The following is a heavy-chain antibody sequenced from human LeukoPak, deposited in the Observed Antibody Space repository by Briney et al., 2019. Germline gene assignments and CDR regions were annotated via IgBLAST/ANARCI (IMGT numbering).Heavy chain of an antibody. V-gene: IGHV3-74*01. CDR2: IDSNGRTI. J-gene: IGHJ4*02. CDR1: GFTFSSYW. D-gene: IGHD1-26*01. CDR3: AKDFVGPDDY. Sequence: GGSLRLSCAASGFTFSSYWMHWVRQAPGKGLVWASRIDSNGRTINYADSVKGRFTISRDNANSMLYLQMNSLRAEDSAVYYCAKDFVGPDDYWGQGTLVTVSS.